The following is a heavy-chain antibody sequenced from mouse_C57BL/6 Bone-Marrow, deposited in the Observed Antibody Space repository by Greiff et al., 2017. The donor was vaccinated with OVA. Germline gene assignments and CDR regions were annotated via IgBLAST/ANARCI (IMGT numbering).Heavy chain of an antibody. J-gene: IGHJ4*01. Sequence: QVQLQQPGAELVKPGASVKMSCKASGYTFTSYWITWVKQRPGQGLEWIGDIYPGSGSTNYNEKFKSKATLTVDTSSSTAYMQLSSLTSEDSAVYYCARSLYYSNSYYAMDYWGQGTSVTVSS. V-gene: IGHV1-55*01. CDR3: ARSLYYSNSYYAMDY. CDR1: GYTFTSYW. CDR2: IYPGSGST. D-gene: IGHD2-5*01.